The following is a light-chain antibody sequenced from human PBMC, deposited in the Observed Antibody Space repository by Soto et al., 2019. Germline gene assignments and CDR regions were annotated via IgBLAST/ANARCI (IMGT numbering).Light chain of an antibody. CDR3: QQRSDWPST. CDR2: DAS. Sequence: EIVLTQSQVTLSLSPGERANLSCRASQSVGSYFAWYQQKPGQAPRLLIYDASSRATGIPARFSGSGSGTDITLTISSLEPEDFAVYYCQQRSDWPSTFGGGTRVEIK. J-gene: IGKJ4*01. CDR1: QSVGSY. V-gene: IGKV3-11*01.